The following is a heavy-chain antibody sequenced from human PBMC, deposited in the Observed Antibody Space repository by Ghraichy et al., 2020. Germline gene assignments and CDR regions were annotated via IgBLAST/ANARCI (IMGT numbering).Heavy chain of an antibody. CDR3: ARDVGGYYYDSSGYYSPYWYFDL. CDR2: IYYSGST. CDR1: GGSISSGGYY. Sequence: TLSLTCTVSGGSISSGGYYWSWIRQHPGKGLEWIGYIYYSGSTYYNPSLKSRVTISVDTSKNQFSLKLSSVTAADTAVYYCARDVGGYYYDSSGYYSPYWYFDLWGRGTLVTVSS. J-gene: IGHJ2*01. V-gene: IGHV4-31*03. D-gene: IGHD3-22*01.